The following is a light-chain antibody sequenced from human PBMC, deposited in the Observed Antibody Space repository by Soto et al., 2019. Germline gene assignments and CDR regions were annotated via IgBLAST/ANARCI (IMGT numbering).Light chain of an antibody. CDR1: SSNIGAGYD. Sequence: QSVLTQPPSVSGAPGQRVTISCTGSSSNIGAGYDVHWYQQLPGTAPKLLIYGNSNRPSGVPDRFSASKSGTSASLAITGLQDEDEADYYYQSYDSSLRGVVFGGGTKLTVL. V-gene: IGLV1-40*01. CDR2: GNS. J-gene: IGLJ2*01. CDR3: QSYDSSLRGVV.